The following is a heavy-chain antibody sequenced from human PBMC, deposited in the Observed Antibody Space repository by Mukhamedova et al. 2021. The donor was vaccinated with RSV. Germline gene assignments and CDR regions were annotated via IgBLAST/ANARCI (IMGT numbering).Heavy chain of an antibody. V-gene: IGHV3-23*01. CDR3: AKTHGYTSRGVEY. J-gene: IGHJ4*02. D-gene: IGHD6-13*01. Sequence: VKGRFTISRDNSKNTLYLQMNSLRAEDTAVFYCAKTHGYTSRGVEYWGQGTLVTVSS.